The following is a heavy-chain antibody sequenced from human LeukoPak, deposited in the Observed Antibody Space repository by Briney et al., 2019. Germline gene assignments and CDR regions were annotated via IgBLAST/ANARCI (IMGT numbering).Heavy chain of an antibody. D-gene: IGHD2-8*01. Sequence: GGSLRLSCAASGFTFDDYAMHWVRQAPGRGLEWVSGISWNSGSIGYADSVKGRFTISRDNAKNSLYLQMNSLRAEDTAVYYCARVDHLLTFDYWGQGTLVTVSS. CDR1: GFTFDDYA. CDR3: ARVDHLLTFDY. CDR2: ISWNSGSI. J-gene: IGHJ4*02. V-gene: IGHV3-9*01.